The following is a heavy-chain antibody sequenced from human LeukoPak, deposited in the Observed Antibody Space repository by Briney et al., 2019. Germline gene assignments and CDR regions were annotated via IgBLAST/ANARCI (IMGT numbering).Heavy chain of an antibody. J-gene: IGHJ4*02. CDR1: GFTFSSYS. V-gene: IGHV3-7*03. CDR2: IKQDGSEK. D-gene: IGHD3-16*01. Sequence: GGSLRLSCAASGFTFSSYSMNWVRQAPGKGLEWVANIKQDGSEKNYVDSVKGRFIISRDNAKNSLYLQMNTLRADDTAVYYCARDGFGTGSNWGQGTLVTVSS. CDR3: ARDGFGTGSN.